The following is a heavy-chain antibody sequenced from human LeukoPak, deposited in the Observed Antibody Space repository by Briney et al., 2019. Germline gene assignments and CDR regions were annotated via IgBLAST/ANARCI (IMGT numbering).Heavy chain of an antibody. D-gene: IGHD2-2*01. J-gene: IGHJ4*02. CDR1: GYTFTSYG. CDR2: ISAYNGNT. Sequence: ASVKVSCKASGYTFTSYGISWVRQAPGQGLEWMGWISAYNGNTNYAQKFQGRVTMTRNTSISTAYMELSSLRSEDTAVYYCAGGRTDIVVVPATLRNYYFDYWGQGTLVTVSS. CDR3: AGGRTDIVVVPATLRNYYFDY. V-gene: IGHV1-18*01.